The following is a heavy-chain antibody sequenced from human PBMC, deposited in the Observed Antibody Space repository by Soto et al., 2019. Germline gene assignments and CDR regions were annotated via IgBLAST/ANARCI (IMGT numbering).Heavy chain of an antibody. Sequence: PGGSLRLSCAASGFTFSSYGMHWVRQAPGKGLEWVAVISYDGSNKYYADSVKGRFTISRDNSKNTLYLQMNSLRAEDTAVYYCAKGSGSGYFDYWGQGTLVTVSS. CDR3: AKGSGSGYFDY. D-gene: IGHD6-25*01. CDR1: GFTFSSYG. V-gene: IGHV3-30*18. J-gene: IGHJ4*02. CDR2: ISYDGSNK.